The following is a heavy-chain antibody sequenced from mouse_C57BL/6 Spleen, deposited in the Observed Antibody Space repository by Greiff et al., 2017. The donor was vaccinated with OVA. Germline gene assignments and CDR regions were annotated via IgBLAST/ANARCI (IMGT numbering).Heavy chain of an antibody. CDR3: ARSGWEYYFDY. Sequence: VQLQQPGAELVRPGSSVKLSCKASGYTFTSYWMHWVKQRPIQGLEWIGNIDPSDSETHYNQKFKDKATLTVDKSSSTAYMQLSSLTSEDSAVYYCARSGWEYYFDYWGQGTTLTVSS. CDR1: GYTFTSYW. D-gene: IGHD1-1*02. J-gene: IGHJ2*01. CDR2: IDPSDSET. V-gene: IGHV1-52*01.